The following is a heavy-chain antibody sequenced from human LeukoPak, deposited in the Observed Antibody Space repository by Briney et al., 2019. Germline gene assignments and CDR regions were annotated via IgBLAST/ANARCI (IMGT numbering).Heavy chain of an antibody. V-gene: IGHV7-4-1*02. CDR3: ARAYQPLGGLSFPDQ. CDR1: GYTFIGYY. Sequence: ASVKVSCKASGYTFIGYYMHWVRQAPGQGLEWMGWINPNTGNPTYAQGFTGRFVFSLDTSVSTAYLQISSLKAEDTAVYYCARAYQPLGGLSFPDQWGQGTMVTVSS. D-gene: IGHD3-16*02. J-gene: IGHJ5*02. CDR2: INPNTGNP.